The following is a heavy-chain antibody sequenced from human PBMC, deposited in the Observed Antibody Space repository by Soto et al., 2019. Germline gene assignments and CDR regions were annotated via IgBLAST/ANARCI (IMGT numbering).Heavy chain of an antibody. J-gene: IGHJ4*02. CDR3: APWFGAFDY. CDR2: ISYDGSNK. D-gene: IGHD3-10*01. Sequence: QVQLVESGGGVVQPGRSHRLSCAASGFTFSSYGMHWVRQAPGKGLEWVAVISYDGSNKYYADSVKGRFTISRDNSKNTLYLQMNSLRAEDTAVYYCAPWFGAFDYWGQGTLVTVSS. V-gene: IGHV3-30*03. CDR1: GFTFSSYG.